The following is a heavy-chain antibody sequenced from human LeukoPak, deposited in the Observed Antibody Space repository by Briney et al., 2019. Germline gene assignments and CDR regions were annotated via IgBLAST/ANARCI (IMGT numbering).Heavy chain of an antibody. CDR3: ARVRYYYDSSGYCGDY. CDR2: ISAYNGNT. D-gene: IGHD3-22*01. V-gene: IGHV1-18*01. J-gene: IGHJ4*02. CDR1: GYTFTSYG. Sequence: ASVKVSCKASGYTFTSYGIRWVRQAPGQGLEWMGWISAYNGNTNYAQKLQGRVTMTTDTSTSTAYMELRSLRSDDTAVYYCARVRYYYDSSGYCGDYWGQGTLVTVSS.